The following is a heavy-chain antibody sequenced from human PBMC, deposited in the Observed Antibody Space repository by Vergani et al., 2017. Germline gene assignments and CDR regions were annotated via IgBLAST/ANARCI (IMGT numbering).Heavy chain of an antibody. Sequence: EVQLVQSGAEVKKPGESLKISCKGSGYSFTSYWIGWVRQMPGKGLEWMGIIYPGDSDTRYSPSFQGQVPISADKSISTAYLQWSSLKASDTARYYCARHTIPGYCSGGSCYPPPMWFDPWGQGTLVTVSS. V-gene: IGHV5-51*01. CDR2: IYPGDSDT. D-gene: IGHD2-15*01. CDR3: ARHTIPGYCSGGSCYPPPMWFDP. CDR1: GYSFTSYW. J-gene: IGHJ5*02.